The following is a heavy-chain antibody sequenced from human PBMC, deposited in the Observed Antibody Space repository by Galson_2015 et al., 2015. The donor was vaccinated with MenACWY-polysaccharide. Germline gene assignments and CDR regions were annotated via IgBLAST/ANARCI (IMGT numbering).Heavy chain of an antibody. V-gene: IGHV3-33*01. CDR1: GLKFRGSG. J-gene: IGHJ3*01. CDR2: IQYDGSQK. Sequence: SLRLSCAASGLKFRGSGMHWVRQAPGKGLEWVAVIQYDGSQKQYIDSVMGRFTISRDNSKNTLYLEMNSLRAEDTALYYCAREGSRIVFHAFDVWGQGTMVTVSS. D-gene: IGHD3-10*02. CDR3: AREGSRIVFHAFDV.